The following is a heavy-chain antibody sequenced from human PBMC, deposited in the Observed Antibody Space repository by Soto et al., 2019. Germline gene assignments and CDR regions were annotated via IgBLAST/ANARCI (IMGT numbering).Heavy chain of an antibody. D-gene: IGHD6-13*01. V-gene: IGHV4-4*07. CDR3: ARSPYSTTFKDWFDP. CDR2: ISASGSA. J-gene: IGHJ5*02. Sequence: QVQLQASGPGLLKPSETLSLTCTVSGESVTLYQWSWIRQPAGKGLEWIGRISASGSADYSPSHTSRFTMAMDTSNHQSSLRLTSETAADTAVYYCARSPYSTTFKDWFDPWGQRTLVTVSP. CDR1: GESVTLYQ.